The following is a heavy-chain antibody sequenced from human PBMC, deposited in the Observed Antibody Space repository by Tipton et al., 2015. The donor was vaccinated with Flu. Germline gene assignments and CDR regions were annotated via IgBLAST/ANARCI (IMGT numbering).Heavy chain of an antibody. Sequence: GSLRLSCAASGFIFSDYAMHWVRQAPGKGLEYVSAISSNGDNTYYADSVKGRFTISRDNSKNTLYLQMGSLRADDMAVYYCARGMNSGLVDVWGQGTAGHRLL. D-gene: IGHD2/OR15-2a*01. CDR1: GFIFSDYA. CDR3: ARGMNSGLVDV. V-gene: IGHV3-64*02. J-gene: IGHJ6*02. CDR2: ISSNGDNT.